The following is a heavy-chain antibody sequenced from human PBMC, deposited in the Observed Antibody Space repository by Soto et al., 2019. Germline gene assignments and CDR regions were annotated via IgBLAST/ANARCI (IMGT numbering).Heavy chain of an antibody. V-gene: IGHV4-34*01. CDR2: INHSGST. J-gene: IGHJ5*02. D-gene: IGHD3-10*01. Sequence: SETLSLTCAVYGGSFSGYYWSWIRQPPGKGLEWIGEINHSGSTNYNPSLKSRVTISVDTSKNQFSLKLSSVTAADTAVYYCARFSGSGRRYNWFDPWGQGTLVTVSS. CDR1: GGSFSGYY. CDR3: ARFSGSGRRYNWFDP.